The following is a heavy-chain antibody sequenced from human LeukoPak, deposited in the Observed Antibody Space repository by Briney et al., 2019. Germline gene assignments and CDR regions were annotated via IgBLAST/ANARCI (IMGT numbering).Heavy chain of an antibody. Sequence: PGRSLRLSCAASGFTFSSYAMHWVRQAPGKGLEWVAVISYDGSNKYYADSVKGRFTISRDNSKNTLYLQMNSLRAEDTAVYYYARDAARGWSRDYYYYGMDVWGKGTTVTVSS. V-gene: IGHV3-30*04. CDR2: ISYDGSNK. J-gene: IGHJ6*04. CDR3: ARDAARGWSRDYYYYGMDV. CDR1: GFTFSSYA. D-gene: IGHD6-19*01.